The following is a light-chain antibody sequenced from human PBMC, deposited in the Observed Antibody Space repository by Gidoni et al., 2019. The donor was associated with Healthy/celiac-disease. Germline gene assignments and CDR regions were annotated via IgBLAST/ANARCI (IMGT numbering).Light chain of an antibody. J-gene: IGKJ4*01. V-gene: IGKV1-39*01. CDR3: QQSYSTLALT. CDR1: QSISSY. CDR2: AAS. Sequence: NQITQSPSSLSASVGDRVTIPCRASQSISSYLNWYQQKPGKAPKLLIYAASSLQSGVPSRFSGSGSGTDFTLTISSLQTEDFATYYCQQSYSTLALTCGGGTKVEIK.